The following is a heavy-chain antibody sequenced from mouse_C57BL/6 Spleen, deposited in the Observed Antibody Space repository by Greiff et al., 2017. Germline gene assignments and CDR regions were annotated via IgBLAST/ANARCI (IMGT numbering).Heavy chain of an antibody. D-gene: IGHD1-1*01. CDR1: GYAFTNYL. V-gene: IGHV1-54*01. J-gene: IGHJ3*01. Sequence: QVQLQQSGAELVRPGTSVKVSCKASGYAFTNYLIEWVKQRPGQGLEWIGVINPGSGGTNYNEKFKGKATLTADKSSSTACMQLSSLTSEDSAVDFWARAGEYYGSSWFAYWGQGTLVTVSA. CDR3: ARAGEYYGSSWFAY. CDR2: INPGSGGT.